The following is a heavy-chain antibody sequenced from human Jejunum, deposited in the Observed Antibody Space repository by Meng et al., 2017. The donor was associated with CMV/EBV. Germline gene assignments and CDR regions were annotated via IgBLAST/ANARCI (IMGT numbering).Heavy chain of an antibody. CDR1: GFTFTSYS. V-gene: IGHV3-21*01. J-gene: IGHJ5*02. CDR2: ISGSSTYI. Sequence: GFTFTSYSITWGRQAPGKGLEWLSYISGSSTYIYHADSVKGRFTISRDNAKNSVYLQMNGLRAEDAAVYYCARAIDYGDPNWFDTWGQGTLVTVSS. D-gene: IGHD4-17*01. CDR3: ARAIDYGDPNWFDT.